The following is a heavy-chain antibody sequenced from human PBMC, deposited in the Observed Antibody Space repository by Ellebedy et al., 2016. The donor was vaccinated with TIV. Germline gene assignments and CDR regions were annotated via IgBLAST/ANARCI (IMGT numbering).Heavy chain of an antibody. D-gene: IGHD6-13*01. CDR1: DGSISSYY. CDR3: ARVVWQQPVSYAFDI. CDR2: ISYSGTT. V-gene: IGHV4-59*01. Sequence: MPSETLSLTCTVSDGSISSYYWSWIRQPPGKGLEWIGYISYSGTTNYNPSLKSRVTISVDTSRNHFSLRLSSVTAADTAVYYCARVVWQQPVSYAFDIWGQGTMVTVSS. J-gene: IGHJ3*02.